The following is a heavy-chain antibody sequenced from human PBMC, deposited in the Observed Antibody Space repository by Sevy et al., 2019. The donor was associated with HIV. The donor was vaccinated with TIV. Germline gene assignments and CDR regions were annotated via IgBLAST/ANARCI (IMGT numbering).Heavy chain of an antibody. D-gene: IGHD3-10*01. CDR1: GYTFTGYY. V-gene: IGHV1-2*02. CDR3: ARDRGDADAFDI. Sequence: ASVKVSCKASGYTFTGYYMHWVRQAPGQGLEWMGWTNPNSGGTNYAQKFQGRVTMTRDTSISTAYMELSRLRSDDTAVYYCARDRGDADAFDIWGQGTMVTVSS. CDR2: TNPNSGGT. J-gene: IGHJ3*02.